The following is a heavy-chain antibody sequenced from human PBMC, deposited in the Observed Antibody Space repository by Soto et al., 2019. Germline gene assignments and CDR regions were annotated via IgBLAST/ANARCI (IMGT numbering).Heavy chain of an antibody. V-gene: IGHV3-23*01. D-gene: IGHD1-7*01. J-gene: IGHJ4*02. CDR3: AKVGNWNYANGY. CDR1: GFTFSSYA. CDR2: ISGSGGST. Sequence: GGSLRLSYAASGFTFSSYAMSWVRQAPGKGLEWVSAISGSGGSTYYADSVKGRFTISRDNSKNTLYLQMNSLRAEDTAVYYCAKVGNWNYANGYWGQGTLVTVSS.